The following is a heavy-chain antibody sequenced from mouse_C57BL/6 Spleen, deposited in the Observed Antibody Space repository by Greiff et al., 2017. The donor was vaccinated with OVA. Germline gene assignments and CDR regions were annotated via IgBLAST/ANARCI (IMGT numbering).Heavy chain of an antibody. V-gene: IGHV1-81*01. CDR3: AIYYDYEEFAY. J-gene: IGHJ3*01. CDR2: IYPRSGNT. Sequence: QVQLQQSGAELARPGASVKLSCKASGYTFTSYGISWVKQSTGQGLEWIGEIYPRSGNTYYNEKFKGKATLTADKSSSTAYMELRSLTSEDSAVYFCAIYYDYEEFAYWGQGTLVTVSA. CDR1: GYTFTSYG. D-gene: IGHD2-4*01.